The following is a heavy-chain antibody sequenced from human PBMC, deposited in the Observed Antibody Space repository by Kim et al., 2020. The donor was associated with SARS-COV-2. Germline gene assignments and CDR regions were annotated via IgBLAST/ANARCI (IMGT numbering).Heavy chain of an antibody. V-gene: IGHV3-30*18. Sequence: GGSLRLSCAASGFTFSSYGMHWVRQAPGKGLEWVAVISYDGSNKYYADSVKGRFTISRDNSKNTLYLQMNSLRAEDTAVYYCAKRPRAVAGRSYYYYYGMDVWGQGTTVTVSS. D-gene: IGHD6-19*01. CDR1: GFTFSSYG. CDR3: AKRPRAVAGRSYYYYYGMDV. J-gene: IGHJ6*02. CDR2: ISYDGSNK.